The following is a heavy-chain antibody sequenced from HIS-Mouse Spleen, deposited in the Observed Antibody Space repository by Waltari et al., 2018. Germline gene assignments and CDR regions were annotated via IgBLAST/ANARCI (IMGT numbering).Heavy chain of an antibody. CDR3: AREIPYSSSWYDWYFDL. J-gene: IGHJ2*01. V-gene: IGHV4-39*07. Sequence: QLQLQESGPGLVKTSETLSLPCTVSGGSIRSSRYYWRWIRQPPGKGLEWIGSIYYSGSTYYNPSLKSRVTISVDTSKNQFSLKLSSVTAADTAVYYCAREIPYSSSWYDWYFDLWGRGTLVTVSS. D-gene: IGHD6-13*01. CDR1: GGSIRSSRYY. CDR2: IYYSGST.